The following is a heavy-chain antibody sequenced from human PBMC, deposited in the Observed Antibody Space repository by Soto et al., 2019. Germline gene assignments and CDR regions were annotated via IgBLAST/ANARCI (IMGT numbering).Heavy chain of an antibody. Sequence: GGSLRLSCAASGFTFSSYAMSWVRQAPGKGLEWVSAISGSGGSTYYADSVKGRFTISRDNSKNTRYLQMNSLRAEDTAVYYCAKDSRGGIAAAGTIYWGQGTLVTVSS. V-gene: IGHV3-23*01. CDR1: GFTFSSYA. CDR2: ISGSGGST. CDR3: AKDSRGGIAAAGTIY. J-gene: IGHJ4*02. D-gene: IGHD6-13*01.